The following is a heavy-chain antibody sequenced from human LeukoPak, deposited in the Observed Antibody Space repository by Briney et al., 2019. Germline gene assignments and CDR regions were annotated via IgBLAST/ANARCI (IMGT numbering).Heavy chain of an antibody. D-gene: IGHD7-27*01. Sequence: GGSLRLSCAASGFTFSSYSMNWVRQAPGKGLEWVSGINWNGGSTGYADSVKGRFTISRDNAKNSLYLQMNSLRAEDTALYYCARDEWELGPVDYWGQGTLVTVSS. V-gene: IGHV3-20*04. J-gene: IGHJ4*02. CDR2: INWNGGST. CDR3: ARDEWELGPVDY. CDR1: GFTFSSYS.